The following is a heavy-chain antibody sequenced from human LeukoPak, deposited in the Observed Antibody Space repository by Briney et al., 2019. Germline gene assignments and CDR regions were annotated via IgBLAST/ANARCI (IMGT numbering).Heavy chain of an antibody. Sequence: GGSLRLSCAASGFTFSDYYMSWIRQAPGKGLEWVSYISSSSSTIYYADSVKGRFTISRDNAKNSLYLQMNSLRAEDTAVYYCARDGYCSGGSCYFYYYGMDVWGQGTTVTVSS. CDR3: ARDGYCSGGSCYFYYYGMDV. CDR1: GFTFSDYY. D-gene: IGHD2-15*01. J-gene: IGHJ6*02. V-gene: IGHV3-11*04. CDR2: ISSSSSTI.